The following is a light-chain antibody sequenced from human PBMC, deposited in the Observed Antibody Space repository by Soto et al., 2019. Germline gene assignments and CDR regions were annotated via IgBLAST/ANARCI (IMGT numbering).Light chain of an antibody. CDR2: GAS. CDR3: QQRSNWPRIT. CDR1: QSVSSN. J-gene: IGKJ5*01. Sequence: EIVMTQSPATLSVSPGERATLSCSASQSVSSNLAWYQQKPGQAPRLLIYGASTRATGIPARFSGSGSGTEFTLTISSLQSEDFAVYYCQQRSNWPRITFGQGTRLEIK. V-gene: IGKV3-15*01.